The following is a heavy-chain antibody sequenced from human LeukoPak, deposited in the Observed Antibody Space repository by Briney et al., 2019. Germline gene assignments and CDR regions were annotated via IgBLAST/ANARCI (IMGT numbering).Heavy chain of an antibody. CDR3: ARLTIVVVPANGAAIDAFDI. D-gene: IGHD2-2*01. V-gene: IGHV3-48*04. J-gene: IGHJ3*02. Sequence: GGSLRLSCAASGFTFSSYWMSWVRQAPGKGLEWVSYISSSGSTIYYADSVKGRFTISRDNAKNSLYLQMNSLRAEDAAVYYCARLTIVVVPANGAAIDAFDIWGQGTMVTVSS. CDR2: ISSSGSTI. CDR1: GFTFSSYW.